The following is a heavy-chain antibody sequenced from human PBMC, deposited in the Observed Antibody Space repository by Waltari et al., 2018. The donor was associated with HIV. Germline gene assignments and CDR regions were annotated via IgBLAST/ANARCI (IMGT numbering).Heavy chain of an antibody. V-gene: IGHV1-69*04. Sequence: QVQLVQSGAALKKPGSSVTVSCKASGGTFRSSALSWVRQAPGQGLEWMGKIIPILGIANYAQKFQGRVTITADKSTSTAYMELSSLRSEDTAVYYCAAGCTNGVCRMDYWGQGTLVTVSS. D-gene: IGHD2-8*01. J-gene: IGHJ4*02. CDR3: AAGCTNGVCRMDY. CDR2: IIPILGIA. CDR1: GGTFRSSA.